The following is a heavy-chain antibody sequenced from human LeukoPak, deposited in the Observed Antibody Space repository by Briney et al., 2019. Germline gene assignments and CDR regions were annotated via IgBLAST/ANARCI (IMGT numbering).Heavy chain of an antibody. CDR2: ISSDGSNA. D-gene: IGHD3-10*01. CDR1: GFTFSSYG. Sequence: TGGSLRLSRAASGFTFSSYGMHWVRQAPGKGLEWVAVISSDGSNAYYADSVKGRFTMSRDNSKNTLFVQMNSLRAEDTAVYYCAKDLSGRKGPFDYWGQGTLVTVSS. CDR3: AKDLSGRKGPFDY. J-gene: IGHJ4*02. V-gene: IGHV3-30*18.